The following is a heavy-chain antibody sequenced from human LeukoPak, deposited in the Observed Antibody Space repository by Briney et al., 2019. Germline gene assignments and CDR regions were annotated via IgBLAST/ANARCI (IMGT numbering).Heavy chain of an antibody. V-gene: IGHV4-34*01. CDR2: INHSGST. D-gene: IGHD4-17*01. CDR3: ARDLPRKRGVTKRAFDI. J-gene: IGHJ3*02. CDR1: GGSFSGYY. Sequence: SETLSLTCAVYGGSFSGYYWSWIRQPPGKGLEWIGEINHSGSTNYNPSLKSRVTISVDTSKNQFSLKLSSVTAADTAVYYCARDLPRKRGVTKRAFDIWGQGTMVTVSS.